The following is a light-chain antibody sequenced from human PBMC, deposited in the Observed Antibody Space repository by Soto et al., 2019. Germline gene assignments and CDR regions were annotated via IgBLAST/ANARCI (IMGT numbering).Light chain of an antibody. CDR3: QSYDSDTVI. J-gene: IGLJ2*01. CDR1: SGSIASSY. Sequence: NFMLTQPHSMSESPGKTVTISCTRSSGSIASSYVQWYQQRPGSSPRIVIYEDDQRSSGVPDRFSGSIDRSSNSASLTISGLKSEDEADYYCQSYDSDTVIFGGGTKVTVL. CDR2: EDD. V-gene: IGLV6-57*01.